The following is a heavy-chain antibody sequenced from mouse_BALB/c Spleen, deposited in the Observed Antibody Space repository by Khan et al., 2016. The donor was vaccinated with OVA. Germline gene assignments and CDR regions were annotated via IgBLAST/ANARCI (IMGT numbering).Heavy chain of an antibody. Sequence: QVQLQQSGAELAKPGASVKMSCKASGYTFTSYWMHWVKQRPGQGLEWIGYINPSTGYTEYNQKFKDKATLTADKSSSTAYMQLSSLTSKDSAVYYCANHGSGSAGLTYWGQGTLVTVSA. CDR3: ANHGSGSAGLTY. D-gene: IGHD1-1*01. CDR2: INPSTGYT. CDR1: GYTFTSYW. V-gene: IGHV1-7*01. J-gene: IGHJ3*01.